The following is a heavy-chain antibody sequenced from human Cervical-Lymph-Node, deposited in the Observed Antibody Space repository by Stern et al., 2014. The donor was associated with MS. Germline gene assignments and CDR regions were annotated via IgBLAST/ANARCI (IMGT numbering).Heavy chain of an antibody. J-gene: IGHJ5*02. CDR1: GGTFSSSYA. V-gene: IGHV1-69*09. Sequence: QMQLVQSGAEVKKPGSSVNVSCKASGGTFSSSYAVSWVRQAPGQGLEWMGRIIPIIGLPNYAQKFQTRLTITADKSTSTVYMELSSLTSEDTAVYYCARGIVTNRPAATLHNLFDPWGQGTLVTVSS. CDR3: ARGIVTNRPAATLHNLFDP. D-gene: IGHD2-15*01. CDR2: IIPIIGLP.